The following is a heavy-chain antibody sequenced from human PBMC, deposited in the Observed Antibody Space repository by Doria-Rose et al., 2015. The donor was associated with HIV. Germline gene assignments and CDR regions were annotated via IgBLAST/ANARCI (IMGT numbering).Heavy chain of an antibody. Sequence: GGSVSSGAYYWSWIRQHPGKGLEWIGYIYYSGSTYYKPSLKSRVTISVDTSKNEFSLKLSSVTAADTAVYYCARCIYGDYAFDLWGRGTLVTVSS. D-gene: IGHD4-17*01. CDR2: IYYSGST. V-gene: IGHV4-31*02. CDR1: GGSVSSGAYY. J-gene: IGHJ2*01. CDR3: ARCIYGDYAFDL.